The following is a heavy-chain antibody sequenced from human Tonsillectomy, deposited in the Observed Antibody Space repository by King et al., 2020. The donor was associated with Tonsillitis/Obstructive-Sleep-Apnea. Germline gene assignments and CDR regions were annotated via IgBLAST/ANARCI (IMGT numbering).Heavy chain of an antibody. D-gene: IGHD3-22*01. Sequence: QLVQSGAEVKKPGASVKVSCKVSGYTLTELSMHWVRQAPGKGLEWMGGFDPEDGETIYAQKFQGRVTMTEETSTDTDYMELSSLRSEDTAVYYCATDRRCYYYDSSGEGHYWGEGPLVTVSS. CDR1: GYTLTELS. CDR3: ATDRRCYYYDSSGEGHY. V-gene: IGHV1-24*01. J-gene: IGHJ4*02. CDR2: FDPEDGET.